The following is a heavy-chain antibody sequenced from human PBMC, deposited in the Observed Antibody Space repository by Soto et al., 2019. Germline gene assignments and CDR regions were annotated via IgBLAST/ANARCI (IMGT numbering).Heavy chain of an antibody. CDR1: GGSISSYY. Sequence: WETLSLTCTVSGGSISSYYWSWIRQPPGKGLEWIGYIYYSGSTNYNPSLKSRVTISVDTSKNQFSLKLSSVTAADTAVYYCARALPVGYCSGGSCYPPLYGMDVWGQGTTVTVSS. CDR2: IYYSGST. V-gene: IGHV4-59*01. D-gene: IGHD2-15*01. J-gene: IGHJ6*02. CDR3: ARALPVGYCSGGSCYPPLYGMDV.